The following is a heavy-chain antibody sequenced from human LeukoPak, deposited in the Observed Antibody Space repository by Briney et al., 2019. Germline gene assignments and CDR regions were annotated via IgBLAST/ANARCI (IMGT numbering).Heavy chain of an antibody. J-gene: IGHJ4*02. CDR2: IIGSGGYT. Sequence: GGSLRLSCAASGFTFSSYAMSWARQAPGKGLEWVSAIIGSGGYTYYADSVKGRFTISRDNSKNTLSLQMDSLRAEDTAVYYCVKLRGIYLDFDSWGQGTLVTVSS. CDR3: VKLRGIYLDFDS. CDR1: GFTFSSYA. D-gene: IGHD1-26*01. V-gene: IGHV3-23*01.